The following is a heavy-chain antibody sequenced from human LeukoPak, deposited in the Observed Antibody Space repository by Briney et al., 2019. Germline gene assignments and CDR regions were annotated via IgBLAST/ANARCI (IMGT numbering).Heavy chain of an antibody. CDR3: AKDEGVVVIGHNAPYY. CDR1: GFSFSSYG. D-gene: IGHD3-22*01. Sequence: PGGSLRLSRAASGFSFSSYGRHWVRQAPGKGLEWVAFIRYDGSNKYYADSVKGRFTISRDNSKNTLYLQMNSLRAEDTAVYYCAKDEGVVVIGHNAPYYWGQGTLVTVSS. J-gene: IGHJ4*02. CDR2: IRYDGSNK. V-gene: IGHV3-30*02.